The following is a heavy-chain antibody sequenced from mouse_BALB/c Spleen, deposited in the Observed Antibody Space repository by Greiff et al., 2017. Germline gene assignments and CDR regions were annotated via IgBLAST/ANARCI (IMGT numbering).Heavy chain of an antibody. V-gene: IGHV1-14*01. CDR1: GYTFTSYV. CDR2: INPYNDGT. J-gene: IGHJ2*01. CDR3: AKGSSYVGDY. Sequence: LVESGPELVKPGASVKMSCKASGYTFTSYVMHWVKQKPGQGLEWIGYINPYNDGTKYNEKFKGKATLTSDKSSSTAYMELSSLTSEDSAVYYCAKGSSYVGDYWGQGTTLTVSS. D-gene: IGHD1-1*01.